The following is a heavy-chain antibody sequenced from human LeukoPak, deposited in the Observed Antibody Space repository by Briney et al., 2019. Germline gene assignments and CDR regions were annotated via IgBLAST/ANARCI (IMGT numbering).Heavy chain of an antibody. J-gene: IGHJ4*02. CDR1: GFTFGDYA. CDR2: IRSKAYGGTT. Sequence: GGSLRLSCTASGFTFGDYAMSWFRQAPGKGLEWVGFIRSKAYGGTTEYAASVKGRFTISRDDSKSIAYLQMNSLKTEDTAVYYCTRDMITFGGVSFDNWGQGTLVTVSS. D-gene: IGHD3-16*01. CDR3: TRDMITFGGVSFDN. V-gene: IGHV3-49*03.